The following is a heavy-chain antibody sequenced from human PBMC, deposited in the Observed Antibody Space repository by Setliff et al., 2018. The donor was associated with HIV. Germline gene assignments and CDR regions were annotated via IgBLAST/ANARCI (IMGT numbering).Heavy chain of an antibody. Sequence: ASVKVSCKTSGYNFENYAINWVRQAPGQGLEWMGWINANSGSPTYAQAFTGRFLFSVDTAVATAYLQISNLKTEDTAVYFCARGLYGDYGGDLNWLDPWGHGTRVTVSS. D-gene: IGHD4-17*01. CDR1: GYNFENYA. CDR3: ARGLYGDYGGDLNWLDP. J-gene: IGHJ5*02. V-gene: IGHV7-4-1*02. CDR2: INANSGSP.